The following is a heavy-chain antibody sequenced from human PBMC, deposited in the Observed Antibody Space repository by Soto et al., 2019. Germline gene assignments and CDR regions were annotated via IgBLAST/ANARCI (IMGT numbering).Heavy chain of an antibody. D-gene: IGHD3-9*01. V-gene: IGHV5-51*01. CDR3: VRPDSTGYYSH. Sequence: GESLKISCKGSGYSFTNYWIGWVRQMPGKGLEWMGIVNPADSDTRYSPSFQGQVTVLVDKSISTAYLQRGSLKASDTAMYYCVRPDSTGYYSHWGQGTPVTVSS. CDR1: GYSFTNYW. J-gene: IGHJ4*02. CDR2: VNPADSDT.